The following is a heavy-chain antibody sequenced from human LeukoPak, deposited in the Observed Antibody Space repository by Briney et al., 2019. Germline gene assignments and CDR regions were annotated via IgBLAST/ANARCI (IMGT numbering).Heavy chain of an antibody. CDR3: ASQTPLYSSSPKGYYYYMDV. CDR1: GGSISSYY. D-gene: IGHD6-6*01. J-gene: IGHJ6*03. Sequence: SETLSLTCTVSGGSISSYYWSWIRQPAGKGLEWIGRIYTSGSTNYNPSLKSRVTMSADTSKNQFSLRLSSVTAADTAVYYRASQTPLYSSSPKGYYYYMDVWGKGTTVTVSS. CDR2: IYTSGST. V-gene: IGHV4-4*07.